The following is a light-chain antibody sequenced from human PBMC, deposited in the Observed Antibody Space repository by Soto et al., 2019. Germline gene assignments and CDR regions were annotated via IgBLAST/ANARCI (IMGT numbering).Light chain of an antibody. Sequence: DIQMTQSPSSLSASVGDRVTITCRASQSISSYLNWYQQKPGKAPKLLIYAASSLQSGVPSRFSGSGSGTDFILTISSLQPEDFATYYCQQSYSTLGYTFGQGTKLEIK. CDR1: QSISSY. CDR3: QQSYSTLGYT. J-gene: IGKJ2*01. V-gene: IGKV1-39*01. CDR2: AAS.